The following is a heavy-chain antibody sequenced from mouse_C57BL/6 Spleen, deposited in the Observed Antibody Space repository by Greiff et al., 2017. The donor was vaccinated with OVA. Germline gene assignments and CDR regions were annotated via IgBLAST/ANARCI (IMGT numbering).Heavy chain of an antibody. CDR2: IHPYNGGT. Sequence: VQLQQSGAELVKPGASVKLSCKASGYTFTTYYMEWVKQTHGKGLEWIGIIHPYNGGTTYNEKFKGKATLTVEKSSSTAYMELSRLTSDDSAVYDCARYYYGSSYWYFDVWGTGTTVTFSS. J-gene: IGHJ1*03. V-gene: IGHV1-47*01. CDR3: ARYYYGSSYWYFDV. CDR1: GYTFTTYY. D-gene: IGHD1-1*01.